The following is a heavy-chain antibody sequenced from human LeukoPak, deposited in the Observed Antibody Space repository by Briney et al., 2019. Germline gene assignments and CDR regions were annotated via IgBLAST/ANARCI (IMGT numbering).Heavy chain of an antibody. V-gene: IGHV4-61*02. CDR1: GGSTSSGSYY. CDR3: AGMRADSSGYYYFDY. J-gene: IGHJ4*02. Sequence: SETLSLTCTVSGGSTSSGSYYWSWIRQPAGKGLEWIGRIYTSGSTNYNPSLKSRVTISVDTSKNQFSLKLSSVTAADTAVYYCAGMRADSSGYYYFDYWGQGTLVTVSS. CDR2: IYTSGST. D-gene: IGHD3-22*01.